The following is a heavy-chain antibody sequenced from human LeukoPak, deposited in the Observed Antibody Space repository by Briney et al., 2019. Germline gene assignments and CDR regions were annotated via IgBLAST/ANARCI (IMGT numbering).Heavy chain of an antibody. J-gene: IGHJ5*02. Sequence: SETLSLTCAVYGGSFSGYYWSWIRRPPGKGLEWIGEINHSGSTNYNPSLKSRVTISVDTSKTQFSLKLSSVTAADTAVYYCARASPRALSNWFDPWGQGTLVTVSS. CDR2: INHSGST. CDR3: ARASPRALSNWFDP. V-gene: IGHV4-34*01. CDR1: GGSFSGYY.